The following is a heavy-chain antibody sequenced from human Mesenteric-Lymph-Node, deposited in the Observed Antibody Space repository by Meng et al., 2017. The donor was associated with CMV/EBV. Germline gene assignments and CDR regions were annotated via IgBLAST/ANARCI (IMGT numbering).Heavy chain of an antibody. V-gene: IGHV3-21*01. J-gene: IGHJ6*02. CDR1: GFTFSSYS. Sequence: GESLKISCAASGFTFSSYSMNWVRQAPGKGLEWVSSISSSSSYIYYADSVKGRFTISRDNAKNSLYLQMNSLRAEDTAVYYCARDHSPPYCSSTSCYTGYGMDVWGQGTTVTVSS. CDR2: ISSSSSYI. CDR3: ARDHSPPYCSSTSCYTGYGMDV. D-gene: IGHD2-2*02.